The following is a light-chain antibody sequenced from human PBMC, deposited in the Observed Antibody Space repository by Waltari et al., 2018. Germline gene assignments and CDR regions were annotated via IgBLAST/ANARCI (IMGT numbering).Light chain of an antibody. CDR2: ASS. CDR1: QDISGY. Sequence: AIRMTQSPSSLAASTGDRVTITCRASQDISGYLAWYQQKPGKAPNLLVYASSTSQTGVPSRFIGSGSGTAFTLTIDCLQSEGFATYYCQQYFVYPYTFGQGTKLEIK. J-gene: IGKJ2*01. CDR3: QQYFVYPYT. V-gene: IGKV1-8*01.